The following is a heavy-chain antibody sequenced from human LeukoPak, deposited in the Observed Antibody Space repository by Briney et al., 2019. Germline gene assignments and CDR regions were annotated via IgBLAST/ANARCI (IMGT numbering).Heavy chain of an antibody. CDR3: ARDPVGAIGYGMDV. CDR2: IYSGGTT. CDR1: GFTVSSNY. J-gene: IGHJ6*02. Sequence: GGSLRLSCAASGFTVSSNYMSWVRQAPGKGLEWVSVIYSGGTTYYADSVKGRFTISRDTSKNTLYLQMNSLRAEDTAVYYCARDPVGAIGYGMDVWGQGTSVTVSS. D-gene: IGHD1-26*01. V-gene: IGHV3-66*01.